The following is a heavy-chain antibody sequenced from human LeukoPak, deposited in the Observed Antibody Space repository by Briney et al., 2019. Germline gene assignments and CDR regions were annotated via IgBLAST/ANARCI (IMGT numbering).Heavy chain of an antibody. D-gene: IGHD1-26*01. J-gene: IGHJ4*02. Sequence: SETLSLTCTVSGGSISSSSYYWGWIRQPPGKGLEWIGSIYYSGSTYYNPSLKSRVTISVDTSKNQFSLKLSSVTAADAAVYYCARSGSYPDYWGQGTLVTVSS. CDR2: IYYSGST. CDR3: ARSGSYPDY. V-gene: IGHV4-39*01. CDR1: GGSISSSSYY.